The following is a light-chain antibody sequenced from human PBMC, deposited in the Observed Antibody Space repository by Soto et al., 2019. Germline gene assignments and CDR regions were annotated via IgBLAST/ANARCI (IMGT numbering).Light chain of an antibody. CDR1: SSDVGGYNY. J-gene: IGLJ1*01. Sequence: QSALTQPPSASGSPGQSVTISCTGTSSDVGGYNYVSWYQQHPGKVPKLMVYEVNTRPSGVPDRFSGSKSGNTASLTVSGLQAEEEADYYCTSYAGGNNVFGTGTKLTVL. CDR3: TSYAGGNNV. V-gene: IGLV2-8*01. CDR2: EVN.